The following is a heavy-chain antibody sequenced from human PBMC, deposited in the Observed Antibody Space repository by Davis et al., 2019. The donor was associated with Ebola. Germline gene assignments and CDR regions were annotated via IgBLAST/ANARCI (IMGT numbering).Heavy chain of an antibody. V-gene: IGHV3-30*02. D-gene: IGHD6-19*01. CDR2: IRSEATSQ. CDR1: GFTVSSNH. Sequence: GESLKISCTASGFTVSSNHMSWVRQAPGKGLEWVAFIRSEATSQDYGKSVQGRFFISRDDSKNTLYLQMKSLRAEDTAVYYCAKDLRAVAGTIDYWGQGTLVTVSS. J-gene: IGHJ4*02. CDR3: AKDLRAVAGTIDY.